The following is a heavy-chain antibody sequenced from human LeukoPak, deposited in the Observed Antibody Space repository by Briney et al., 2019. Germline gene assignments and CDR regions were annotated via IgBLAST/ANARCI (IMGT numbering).Heavy chain of an antibody. J-gene: IGHJ4*02. CDR1: GGSISSSNYY. CDR3: ARGLWFGDENPPYFDY. V-gene: IGHV4-61*02. Sequence: PSETLSLTCSVSGGSISSSNYYWSWIRQPAGKGLEWIGRIYTSESTNYNPSLKSRVTISVDTSRNQFSLRLSSVTAADTAVYYCARGLWFGDENPPYFDYWGQGILVTVSS. CDR2: IYTSEST. D-gene: IGHD3-10*01.